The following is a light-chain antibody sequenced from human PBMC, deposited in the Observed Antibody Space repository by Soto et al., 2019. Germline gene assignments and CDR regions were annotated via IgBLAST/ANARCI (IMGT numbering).Light chain of an antibody. J-gene: IGKJ5*01. CDR1: QSVIIK. V-gene: IGKV3-15*01. CDR2: DTS. Sequence: EIVMTHSPATLSVSPGERATLSCRSSQSVIIKLAWYQHKPGQAPRLLIYDTSTRATGIPARFSGSGSGTEFTLTIRSLQSEDFAVYYCQQYNNWPPINFGKGKRLEI. CDR3: QQYNNWPPIN.